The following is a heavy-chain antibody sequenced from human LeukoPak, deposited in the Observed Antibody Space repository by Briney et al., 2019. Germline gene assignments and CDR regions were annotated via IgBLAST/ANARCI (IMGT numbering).Heavy chain of an antibody. CDR1: GGSISSYY. Sequence: PSETLSLTCTVSGGSISSYYWGWIRQPPGKGLEWIGSIYDSGSTYYNPSLKSRVTISVDTSKSQFSLKLSSVTAADTAVYYCARGLPWYFDYWGQGTLVTVSS. CDR2: IYDSGST. V-gene: IGHV4-39*01. CDR3: ARGLPWYFDY. J-gene: IGHJ4*02.